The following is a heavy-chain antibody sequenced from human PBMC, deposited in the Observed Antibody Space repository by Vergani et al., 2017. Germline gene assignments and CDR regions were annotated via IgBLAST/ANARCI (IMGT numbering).Heavy chain of an antibody. J-gene: IGHJ3*02. D-gene: IGHD3-22*01. Sequence: EVQLVPSGAEVKKPGESLRISCKGSGYSFTSYWISWVRQMPGKGLEWMGRIDPSDSYTNYSPSFQGHVTISADKSISTAYLQWSSLKASDTAMYYCARQGVYYYDSSGYRSDDAFDIWGQGTMVTVSS. V-gene: IGHV5-10-1*03. CDR1: GYSFTSYW. CDR2: IDPSDSYT. CDR3: ARQGVYYYDSSGYRSDDAFDI.